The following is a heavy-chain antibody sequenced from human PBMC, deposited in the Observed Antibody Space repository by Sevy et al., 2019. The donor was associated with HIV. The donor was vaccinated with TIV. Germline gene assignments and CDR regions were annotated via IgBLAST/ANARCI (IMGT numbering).Heavy chain of an antibody. CDR1: GFTFSSYW. J-gene: IGHJ4*02. D-gene: IGHD3-22*01. CDR2: IKQDGSEK. V-gene: IGHV3-7*01. Sequence: GGSLRLSCAASGFTFSSYWMSWVRQAPGKGLEWVANIKQDGSEKYYVDSVKGRFTISRDNAKNSLYLQMNSLRAEDTAVYYCAGGPRLYYYDSGAYYGYWGQGTLVTVSS. CDR3: AGGPRLYYYDSGAYYGY.